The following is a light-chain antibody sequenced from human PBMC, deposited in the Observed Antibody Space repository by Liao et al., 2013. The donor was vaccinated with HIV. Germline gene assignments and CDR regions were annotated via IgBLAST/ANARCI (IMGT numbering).Light chain of an antibody. CDR1: KLGDKY. Sequence: SSELTQPPSVSVSPGQTANITCSGEKLGDKYACWYQRKPGQSPVLVIYQDNKRPSGIPERFSGSNSGNTATLTISGTQAMDEADYYCQAWDSSTMVFGGGTKLTVL. J-gene: IGLJ2*01. CDR3: QAWDSSTMV. CDR2: QDN. V-gene: IGLV3-1*01.